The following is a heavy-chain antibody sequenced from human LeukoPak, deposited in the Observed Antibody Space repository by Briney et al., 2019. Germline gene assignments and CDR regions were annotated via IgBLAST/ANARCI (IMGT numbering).Heavy chain of an antibody. CDR1: GYTFTDYY. J-gene: IGHJ3*01. D-gene: IGHD4-17*01. V-gene: IGHV1-2*02. CDR2: IDAKSGGT. Sequence: ASVKVSCKASGYTFTDYYMHWVRQAPGQGLEWMGWIDAKSGGTNYAQKFQGRVSMTRDTSISTVYMELGRLTFDDTAIYYCARWSVTRVRWDAFDVWGRGTVVTVS. CDR3: ARWSVTRVRWDAFDV.